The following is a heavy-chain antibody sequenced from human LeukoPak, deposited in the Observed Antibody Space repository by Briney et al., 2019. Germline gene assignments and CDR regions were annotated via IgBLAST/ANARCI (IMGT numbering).Heavy chain of an antibody. V-gene: IGHV3-23*01. CDR2: ISGSGGST. CDR3: ARDFDYDSSGYYFDY. Sequence: GGSLRLSCAASGFTFSSYAMSWVRQAPGKGLEWVSAISGSGGSTYYADSVKGRFTISRDNAKNTLYLQMNSLRAEDTAVYYCARDFDYDSSGYYFDYWGQGTLVTVSS. J-gene: IGHJ4*02. CDR1: GFTFSSYA. D-gene: IGHD3-22*01.